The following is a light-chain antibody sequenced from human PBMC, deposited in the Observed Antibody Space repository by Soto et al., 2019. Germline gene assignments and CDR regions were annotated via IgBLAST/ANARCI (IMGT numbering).Light chain of an antibody. V-gene: IGKV3-11*01. J-gene: IGKJ3*01. CDR2: DAY. CDR1: QSVRSY. Sequence: EIVLTQPPATLSLSPGERATLSCRASQSVRSYLAWYQQKPGQAPRLLIYDAYSRATGIPARFSGSGSGTDFTLTISSLEPEDFAVYYCQQRSDWPWTFGPGTKVDIK. CDR3: QQRSDWPWT.